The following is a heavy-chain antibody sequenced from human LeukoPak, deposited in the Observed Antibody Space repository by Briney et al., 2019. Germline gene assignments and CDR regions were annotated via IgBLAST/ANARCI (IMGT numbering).Heavy chain of an antibody. CDR2: INHSGST. CDR1: GGSFSGYY. CDR3: ARGIVAVAGIWLDP. J-gene: IGHJ5*02. D-gene: IGHD6-19*01. V-gene: IGHV4-34*01. Sequence: PSETLSLTCAVYGGSFSGYYWSWIRQPPGKGLEWIGEINHSGSTNYNPSLKSRVTISVDTSKNQFSLKLSSVIAADTAVYYCARGIVAVAGIWLDPWGQGTLVTVSS.